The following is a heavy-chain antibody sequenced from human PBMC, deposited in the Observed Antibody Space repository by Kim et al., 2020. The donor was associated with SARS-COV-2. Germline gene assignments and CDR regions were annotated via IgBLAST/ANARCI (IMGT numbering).Heavy chain of an antibody. CDR1: GGSISSSSYY. J-gene: IGHJ3*02. CDR2: IYYSGST. CDR3: ARHQPLGYIQNAFDI. Sequence: SETLSLTCTVSGGSISSSSYYWGWIRQPPGKGLEWIGSIYYSGSTYYNPSLKSRVTISVDTSKNQFSPKLSSVTAADTAVYYCARHQPLGYIQNAFDIWGQGTMVTVSS. V-gene: IGHV4-39*01. D-gene: IGHD6-25*01.